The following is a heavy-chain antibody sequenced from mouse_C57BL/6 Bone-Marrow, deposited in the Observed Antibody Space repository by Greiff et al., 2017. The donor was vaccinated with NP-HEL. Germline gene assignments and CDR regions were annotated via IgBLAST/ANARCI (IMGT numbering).Heavy chain of an antibody. CDR1: GYTFTSYW. V-gene: IGHV1-55*01. CDR2: IYPGSGST. CDR3: ARKPIYYGNSWYFDV. J-gene: IGHJ1*03. Sequence: QVQLQQPGAELVKPGASVKMSCKASGYTFTSYWITWVKQRPGQGLEWIGDIYPGSGSTNYNEKFKSKATLTVDTSSSTAYMQLSSLTSEDSAVYYCARKPIYYGNSWYFDVWGTGTTVTVSS. D-gene: IGHD2-1*01.